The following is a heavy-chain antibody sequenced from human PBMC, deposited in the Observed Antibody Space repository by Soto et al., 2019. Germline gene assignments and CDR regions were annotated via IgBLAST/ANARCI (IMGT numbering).Heavy chain of an antibody. CDR1: GFTFSSYA. CDR2: ISYDGSNK. J-gene: IGHJ4*02. Sequence: QVQLVESGGGVVQPGRSLRLSCAASGFTFSSYAMHWVRQAPGKGLEWVAVISYDGSNKYYADSVKGRFTISRDTSKNTLFLQMNSLRAEDTAVYYCAKDRYGDYGGIDYWGQGTMVTVSS. CDR3: AKDRYGDYGGIDY. D-gene: IGHD4-17*01. V-gene: IGHV3-30-3*01.